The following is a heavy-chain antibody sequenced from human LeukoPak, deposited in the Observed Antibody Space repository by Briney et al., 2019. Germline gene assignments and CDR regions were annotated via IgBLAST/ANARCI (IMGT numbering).Heavy chain of an antibody. J-gene: IGHJ6*03. V-gene: IGHV3-21*01. CDR3: AGGPAMVSYYYYYMDV. D-gene: IGHD5-18*01. CDR1: GFTFSSYS. CDR2: ISSSSSYI. Sequence: GGSLRLSCAASGFTFSSYSMNWVRQAPGKGLEWVSSISSSSSYIYYADSVKGRFTISRDNAKNSLYLQMNSLRAEDTAVYYCAGGPAMVSYYYYYMDVWGKGTTVTISS.